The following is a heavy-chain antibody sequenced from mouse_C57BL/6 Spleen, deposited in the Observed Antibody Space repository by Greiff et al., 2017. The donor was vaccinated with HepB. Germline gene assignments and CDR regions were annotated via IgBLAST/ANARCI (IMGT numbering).Heavy chain of an antibody. CDR3: ARQEITTVVAPYFDY. CDR2: IYPGDGDT. D-gene: IGHD1-1*01. V-gene: IGHV1-80*01. J-gene: IGHJ2*01. CDR1: GYAFSSYW. Sequence: QVQLKQSGAELVKPGASVKISCKASGYAFSSYWMNWVKQRPGKGLEWIGQIYPGDGDTNYNGKFKGKATLTADKSSSTAYMQLSSLTSEDSAVYFCARQEITTVVAPYFDYWGQGTTLTVSS.